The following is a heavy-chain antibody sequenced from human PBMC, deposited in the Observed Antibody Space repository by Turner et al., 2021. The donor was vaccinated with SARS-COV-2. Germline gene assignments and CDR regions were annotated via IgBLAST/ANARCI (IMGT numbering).Heavy chain of an antibody. CDR1: GGSFSGYY. D-gene: IGHD2-2*01. V-gene: IGHV4-34*01. CDR3: ARAASFCSSTSCFPAEYFQH. J-gene: IGHJ1*01. Sequence: QVQLQQWGAGLLKPSETLSLTCAVYGGSFSGYYWSWIRQPPGKGLEGIGEINHSGSTNYNPSLKSRVTISVDTSKNQFSLKLSSVTAADTAVYHCARAASFCSSTSCFPAEYFQHWGQGTLVTVSS. CDR2: INHSGST.